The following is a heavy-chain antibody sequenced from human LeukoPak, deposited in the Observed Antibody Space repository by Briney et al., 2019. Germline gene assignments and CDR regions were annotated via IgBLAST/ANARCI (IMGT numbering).Heavy chain of an antibody. CDR3: AKCGVTCYANAFYI. CDR1: GGSISSYY. V-gene: IGHV3-23*01. J-gene: IGHJ3*02. CDR2: ISRSGGDT. D-gene: IGHD2-21*01. Sequence: PSETLSLTCTVSGGSISSYYWSWVRQAPGKGLEWVSAISRSGGDTEYADSVKGRFTISRDNSKNTLYLQMNSLRAEDTAVYYCAKCGVTCYANAFYIWGQGTMVTVSS.